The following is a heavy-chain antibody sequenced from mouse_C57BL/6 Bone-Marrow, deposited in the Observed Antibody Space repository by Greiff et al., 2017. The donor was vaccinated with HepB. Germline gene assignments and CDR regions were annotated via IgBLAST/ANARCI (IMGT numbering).Heavy chain of an antibody. CDR1: GYTFTSYW. Sequence: QVQLQQPGAELVMPGASVKLSCKASGYTFTSYWMHWVKQRPGQGLEWIGEIDPSDSYTNYNQKFKGKSTLTVDKSSSTAYMQLSSLTSEDSAVYYCARSNWDDPHYFDYWGQGTTLTVSS. V-gene: IGHV1-69*01. J-gene: IGHJ2*01. D-gene: IGHD4-1*01. CDR3: ARSNWDDPHYFDY. CDR2: IDPSDSYT.